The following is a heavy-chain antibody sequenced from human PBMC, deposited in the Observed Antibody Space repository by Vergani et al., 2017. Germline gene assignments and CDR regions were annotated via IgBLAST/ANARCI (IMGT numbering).Heavy chain of an antibody. J-gene: IGHJ6*02. D-gene: IGHD6-19*01. CDR2: IYYSGST. CDR1: GGSISSSSYY. CDR3: ARRVNSSGWYVHYYYGMDV. V-gene: IGHV4-39*01. Sequence: QLQLQESGPGLVKPSETLSLTCTVSGGSISSSSYYWGWIRQPPGKGLEWIGSIYYSGSTYYNPSLKSRVTISVDTSKNQFSLKLSSVTAADTAVYYCARRVNSSGWYVHYYYGMDVWGQGP.